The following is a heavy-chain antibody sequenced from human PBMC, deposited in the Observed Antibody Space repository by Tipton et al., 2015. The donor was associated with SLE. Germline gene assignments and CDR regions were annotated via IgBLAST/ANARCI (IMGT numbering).Heavy chain of an antibody. J-gene: IGHJ4*02. CDR3: ARHGNQDY. D-gene: IGHD4-23*01. CDR1: GYSISSSYY. Sequence: TLSLTCTVSGYSISSSYYWNWIRQAPGKGLEWIASIYQRTSTYYNPSLKSRATISMDTSKNQFSLKLSSVTAADTAVYYCARHGNQDYWGQGTLVTVSS. V-gene: IGHV4-38-2*02. CDR2: IYQRTST.